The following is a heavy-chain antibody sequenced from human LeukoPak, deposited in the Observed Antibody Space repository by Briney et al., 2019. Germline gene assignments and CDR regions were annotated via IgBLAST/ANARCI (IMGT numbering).Heavy chain of an antibody. Sequence: PSETLSLTCTVSVGSISSYYWSWIRQPPGKGLEWIGYIYYSGSTNYNPSLKSRVTISVDTSKNQFSLKLSSVTAADTAVYYCARDPGGYYYMDVWGKGTTVTVSS. V-gene: IGHV4-59*01. J-gene: IGHJ6*03. CDR2: IYYSGST. CDR1: VGSISSYY. CDR3: ARDPGGYYYMDV. D-gene: IGHD3-16*01.